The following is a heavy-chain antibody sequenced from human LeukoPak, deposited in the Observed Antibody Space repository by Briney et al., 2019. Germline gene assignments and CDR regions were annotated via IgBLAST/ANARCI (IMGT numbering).Heavy chain of an antibody. CDR2: ISGSGGST. J-gene: IGHJ5*02. CDR1: GFTFSSYA. D-gene: IGHD2-2*01. Sequence: GSLRLSCAASGFTFSSYAMSWVRQAPGKGLEWVPAISGSGGSTYYADSVKGRFTISRDNSKNTLYLQMNSLRAEDTAVYYCAKQGGYCSSTSCFGGFDPWGQGTLVTVSS. V-gene: IGHV3-23*01. CDR3: AKQGGYCSSTSCFGGFDP.